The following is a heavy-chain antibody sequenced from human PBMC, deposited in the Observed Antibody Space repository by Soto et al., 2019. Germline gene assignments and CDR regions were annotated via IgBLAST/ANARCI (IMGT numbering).Heavy chain of an antibody. D-gene: IGHD6-6*01. V-gene: IGHV1-69*13. CDR2: IIPIFGTA. CDR1: GGTFSSYA. CDR3: ARERSSSSRYYYYYGMDV. Sequence: SVKVSCKASGGTFSSYAISWMRQAPGQGLEWMGGIIPIFGTANYAQKFQGRVTITADESTSTAYMELSSLRSEDTAVYYCARERSSSSRYYYYYGMDVWGQGTTVTVSS. J-gene: IGHJ6*02.